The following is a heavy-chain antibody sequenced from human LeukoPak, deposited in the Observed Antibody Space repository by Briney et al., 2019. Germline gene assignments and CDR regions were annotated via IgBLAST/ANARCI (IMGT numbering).Heavy chain of an antibody. J-gene: IGHJ3*02. D-gene: IGHD3-10*01. CDR2: ISYDVSNK. Sequence: PEGSLRLSCAASGFTFSTYGMHWVRQAPGKGLEWVAVISYDVSNKYYADSVKGRFTISRDNSKNTLYLQMNSLRAEDTAVYYCAKEYLIWFGDFDAFDIWGQGTMVTVSS. V-gene: IGHV3-30*18. CDR1: GFTFSTYG. CDR3: AKEYLIWFGDFDAFDI.